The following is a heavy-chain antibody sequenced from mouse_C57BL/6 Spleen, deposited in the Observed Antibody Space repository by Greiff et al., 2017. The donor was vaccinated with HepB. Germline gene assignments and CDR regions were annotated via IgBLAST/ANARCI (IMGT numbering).Heavy chain of an antibody. J-gene: IGHJ1*03. CDR3: ATKATVVTTWYFDV. V-gene: IGHV1-77*01. D-gene: IGHD2-2*01. Sequence: QVQLQQSEAELVKPGASVKISCKASGYTFTDYYINWVKQRPGQGLEWIGKIGPGSGSTYYNEKFKGKATLTADKSSSTAYMQLSSLTSEDSAVYFCATKATVVTTWYFDVWGTGTTVTVSS. CDR2: IGPGSGST. CDR1: GYTFTDYY.